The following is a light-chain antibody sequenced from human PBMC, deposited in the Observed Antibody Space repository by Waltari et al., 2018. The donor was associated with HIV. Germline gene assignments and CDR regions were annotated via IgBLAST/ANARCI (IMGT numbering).Light chain of an antibody. J-gene: IGLJ1*01. CDR2: KNY. Sequence: QSVLTQPPSASGTPGQRVTISCSGSSSNIGNDNVYWYQQLPGTAPKLLIYKNYQRPSGVPDRFAGSKSGTSASLAISGLRSEVEADYYCVGWDASLSAYVFGTGTKVTIL. V-gene: IGLV1-47*01. CDR3: VGWDASLSAYV. CDR1: SSNIGNDN.